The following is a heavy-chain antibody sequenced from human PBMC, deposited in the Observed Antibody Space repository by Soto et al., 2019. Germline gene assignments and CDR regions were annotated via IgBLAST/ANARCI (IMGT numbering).Heavy chain of an antibody. CDR1: GFTFSNYW. CDR3: ARGLFLDY. J-gene: IGHJ4*02. V-gene: IGHV3-74*01. CDR2: INEDESNT. Sequence: EVQLVESGGGLVQPGGSLRLSCATSGFTFSNYWMHWVRQAPGQGPVWVSRINEDESNTNYADSVKGRFTISRDNAKNTLYLQMNSLRAEDTAVYYCARGLFLDYWGQGTRVTVSS. D-gene: IGHD3-3*01.